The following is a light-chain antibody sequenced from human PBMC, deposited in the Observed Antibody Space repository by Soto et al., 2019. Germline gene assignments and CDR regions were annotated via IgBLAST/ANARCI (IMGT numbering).Light chain of an antibody. Sequence: QSVLTQPPSASGTPGQRVTISCSGSSSNIGSHTVNWYQQLPGTAPKLLMYRNNQRPSGVPDRFSGSKSGTSASLAISGLQSEDVADYYCAAWDDSLNGRVFGGGTKLTVL. CDR1: SSNIGSHT. CDR2: RNN. CDR3: AAWDDSLNGRV. J-gene: IGLJ3*02. V-gene: IGLV1-44*01.